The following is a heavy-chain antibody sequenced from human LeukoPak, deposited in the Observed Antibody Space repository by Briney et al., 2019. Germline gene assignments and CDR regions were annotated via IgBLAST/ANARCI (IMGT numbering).Heavy chain of an antibody. CDR2: IHHSRSS. D-gene: IGHD3-10*01. CDR1: ADTLSSGGHN. CDR3: ARGGNRFGGFYFDY. Sequence: SQTLSLTCIASADTLSSGGHNWAWIRQFPGQGLESIGFIHHSRSSRHNPTLKYSIAIHVDTSRMQLALNLISVAHADVPMYYCARGGNRFGGFYFDYWGQGIQVIVSS. J-gene: IGHJ4*02. V-gene: IGHV4-31*02.